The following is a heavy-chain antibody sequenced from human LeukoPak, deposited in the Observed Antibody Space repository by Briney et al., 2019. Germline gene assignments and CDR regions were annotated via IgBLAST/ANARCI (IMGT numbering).Heavy chain of an antibody. D-gene: IGHD3-22*01. Sequence: GGSLRLSCAASGFTFSSYSMNWVRQAPGKGLEWVSFISSTSNTIYYADSVKARFTISRDNAKNSLYLQVNSLRAEDTAVYYCARDHPPLIYYYDSSGLFDYWGQGTLVTVSS. CDR3: ARDHPPLIYYYDSSGLFDY. CDR1: GFTFSSYS. J-gene: IGHJ4*02. CDR2: ISSTSNTI. V-gene: IGHV3-48*01.